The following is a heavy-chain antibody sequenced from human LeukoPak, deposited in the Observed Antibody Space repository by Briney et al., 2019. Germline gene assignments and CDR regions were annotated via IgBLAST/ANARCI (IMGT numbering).Heavy chain of an antibody. D-gene: IGHD6-6*01. CDR3: AKDRVPLAARPLHFDY. Sequence: GGSLRLSCAASGFTFSSYAMSWVRQPPGKGLEWVSAISGSGGSTYYADSVKGRFTISRDNSKNTLYLQMNSLRAEDTAVYYCAKDRVPLAARPLHFDYWGQGTLVTVSS. V-gene: IGHV3-23*01. CDR2: ISGSGGST. CDR1: GFTFSSYA. J-gene: IGHJ4*02.